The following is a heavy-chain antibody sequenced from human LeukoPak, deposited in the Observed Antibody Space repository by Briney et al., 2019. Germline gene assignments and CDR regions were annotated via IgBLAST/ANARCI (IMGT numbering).Heavy chain of an antibody. CDR2: IYDDGST. D-gene: IGHD2-21*02. J-gene: IGHJ1*01. V-gene: IGHV3-66*01. CDR1: GLTVSRKF. CDR3: ASCGDDCDPRETAWVDFLH. Sequence: GGSLRLSCVISGLTVSRKFMNWVRQAPGEGLEWVSGIYDDGSTFYADSVKGRFSISRDSSRNTLSLQMSSLRAEDTAVYFCASCGDDCDPRETAWVDFLHWGQGTLVTVSS.